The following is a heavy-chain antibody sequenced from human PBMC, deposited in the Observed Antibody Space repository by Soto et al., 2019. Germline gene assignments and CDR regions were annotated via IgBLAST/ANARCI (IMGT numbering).Heavy chain of an antibody. CDR2: IYNNGST. Sequence: PSETLSLTCTVSGGSISTYYWHWIRQPPGKGLEWIGYIYNNGSTNYIPSLKSRVTISLDRSKKQFSLTLNSVTSADTAVYYCARDMTQVLWFGDRENYYYYGMDVWGQGTTVTVSS. V-gene: IGHV4-59*01. J-gene: IGHJ6*02. CDR3: ARDMTQVLWFGDRENYYYYGMDV. D-gene: IGHD3-10*01. CDR1: GGSISTYY.